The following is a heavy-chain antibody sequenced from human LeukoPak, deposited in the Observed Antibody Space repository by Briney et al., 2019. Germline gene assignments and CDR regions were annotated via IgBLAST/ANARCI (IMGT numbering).Heavy chain of an antibody. CDR3: AKGHALDQAYFDY. Sequence: PGGSLRLSCAASGFTFDDYAMHWVRQAPGKGLEWVSLISWDGGSTYYADSVKGRFTISRDNSKNSLYLQVNSLRAEDTALYYCAKGHALDQAYFDYWGQGTLVTVSS. CDR1: GFTFDDYA. D-gene: IGHD3/OR15-3a*01. CDR2: ISWDGGST. V-gene: IGHV3-43D*03. J-gene: IGHJ4*02.